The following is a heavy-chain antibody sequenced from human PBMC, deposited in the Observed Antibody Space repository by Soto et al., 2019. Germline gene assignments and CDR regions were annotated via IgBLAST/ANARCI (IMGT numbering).Heavy chain of an antibody. CDR3: ASNALYSSSWYPPEYNWFDP. V-gene: IGHV3-23*01. CDR2: ISGSGGST. D-gene: IGHD6-13*01. Sequence: EVQLLESGGGLVQPGGSLRLSCAASGFTFSSYAMSWVRQAPGKGLEWVSAISGSGGSTYYADSVKGRFTISRDNSKNTLYMQMNSLRAEDTAVYYCASNALYSSSWYPPEYNWFDPWGQGTLVTVSS. J-gene: IGHJ5*02. CDR1: GFTFSSYA.